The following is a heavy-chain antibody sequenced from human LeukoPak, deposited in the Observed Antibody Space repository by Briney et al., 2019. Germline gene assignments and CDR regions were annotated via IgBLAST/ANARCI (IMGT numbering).Heavy chain of an antibody. CDR2: IYHSGST. V-gene: IGHV4-38-2*01. Sequence: SETLSLTCAVSGYSISSGYYWGWIRQPPGNGLEWIGSIYHSGSTYYNPSLKSRVTISVDTSKNQFSLKLSSVTAAYTAVYYCASKYCSSTSCYFPAFDIWGQGRMVTVSS. CDR3: ASKYCSSTSCYFPAFDI. CDR1: GYSISSGYY. J-gene: IGHJ3*02. D-gene: IGHD2-2*01.